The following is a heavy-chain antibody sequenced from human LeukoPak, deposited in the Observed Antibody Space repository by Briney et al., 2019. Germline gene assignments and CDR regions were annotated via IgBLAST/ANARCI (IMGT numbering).Heavy chain of an antibody. CDR2: IYYSGST. J-gene: IGHJ4*02. V-gene: IGHV4-39*07. Sequence: SETLSLTCTVSGGSISSSSYYWGWIRQPPGKGLEWIGSIYYSGSTYYNPSLKSRVTISVDTSKNQFSLKLSSVTAADTAVYYCARDPFGVTLPGGFDYWGQGTLVTVSS. CDR3: ARDPFGVTLPGGFDY. D-gene: IGHD3-10*01. CDR1: GGSISSSSYY.